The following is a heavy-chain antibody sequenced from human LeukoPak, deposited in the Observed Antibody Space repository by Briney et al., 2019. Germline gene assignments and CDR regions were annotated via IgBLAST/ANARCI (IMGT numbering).Heavy chain of an antibody. V-gene: IGHV3-23*01. CDR3: AKDQNLAVTGPLGY. CDR1: GFTFSSYA. Sequence: GGSLRLSCAASGFTFSSYAMSWVRQAPGKGLEWLSGISGSGGSIYYADSVKGRFTISRDNSKNTLYLQMNSLRAEGTALYYCAKDQNLAVTGPLGYWGQGTLVTVSS. J-gene: IGHJ4*02. D-gene: IGHD6-19*01. CDR2: ISGSGGSI.